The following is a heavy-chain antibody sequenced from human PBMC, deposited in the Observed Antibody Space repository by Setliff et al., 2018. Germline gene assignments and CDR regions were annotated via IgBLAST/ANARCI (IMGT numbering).Heavy chain of an antibody. J-gene: IGHJ5*01. Sequence: ASVKVSCKASGYTFKSYGINWMRQAPGQGLEWMGWVSTYNENTNSAQKFQGRITLTTDTSTSTSYMELGSLTSDDTAVYYCATLVRFCTRTACQKLAGDESWGQGTLVTVSS. D-gene: IGHD2-8*01. V-gene: IGHV1-18*04. CDR3: ATLVRFCTRTACQKLAGDES. CDR1: GYTFKSYG. CDR2: VSTYNENT.